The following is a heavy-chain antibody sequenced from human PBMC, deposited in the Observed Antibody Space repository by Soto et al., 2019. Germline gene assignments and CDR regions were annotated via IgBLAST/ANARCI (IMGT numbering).Heavy chain of an antibody. CDR3: ARDHYDYGDYNFDY. CDR1: GYTFTSYG. D-gene: IGHD4-17*01. J-gene: IGHJ4*02. Sequence: WASVKVSCKASGYTFTSYGISWVRQAPGQGLEWMGWISAYNGSTNYAQKLQGRVTMTTDTSTSTAYMELRSLRSDDTAVYYCARDHYDYGDYNFDYWGQGTLVTVSS. CDR2: ISAYNGST. V-gene: IGHV1-18*01.